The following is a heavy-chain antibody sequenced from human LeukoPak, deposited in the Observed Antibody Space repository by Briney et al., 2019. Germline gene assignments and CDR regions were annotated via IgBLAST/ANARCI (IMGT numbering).Heavy chain of an antibody. V-gene: IGHV3-30*01. CDR2: ISYDGSNK. CDR1: GLTFSSYA. CDR3: ARSSS. Sequence: GRSLRLSCAASGLTFSSYAMHWVRQAPGKGLEWVAVISYDGSNKYYADSVKGRFTIYRDNSKNTLYLQMNSLRAEDTAVYYCARSSSWGQGTLVTVSS. J-gene: IGHJ4*02.